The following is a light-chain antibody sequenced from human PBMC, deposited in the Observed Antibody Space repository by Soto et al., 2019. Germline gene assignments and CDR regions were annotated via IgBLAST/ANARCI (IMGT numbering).Light chain of an antibody. CDR1: QSVDTTF. V-gene: IGKV3-20*01. J-gene: IGKJ1*01. CDR2: GAS. Sequence: EIVLTQSPGSLSLSPGQRATLSCRASQSVDTTFFAWYQKKPGQAPRLLIYGASKRATGIPDRFSGSGSGTEFTLIISRLEPEDFAVNYCQQYMSSVTFGQGTKVEIK. CDR3: QQYMSSVT.